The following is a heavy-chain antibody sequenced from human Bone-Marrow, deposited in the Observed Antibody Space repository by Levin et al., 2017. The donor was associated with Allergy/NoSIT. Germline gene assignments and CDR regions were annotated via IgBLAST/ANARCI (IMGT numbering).Heavy chain of an antibody. J-gene: IGHJ1*01. D-gene: IGHD3-22*01. CDR3: ARGAVGWLLLEYFQH. CDR2: INPSGGST. V-gene: IGHV1-46*01. CDR1: GYTFTSYY. Sequence: GESLKISCKASGYTFTSYYMHWVRQAPGQGLEWMGIINPSGGSTSYAQKFQGRVTMTRDTSTSTVYMELSSLRSEDTAVYYCARGAVGWLLLEYFQHWGQGTLVTVSS.